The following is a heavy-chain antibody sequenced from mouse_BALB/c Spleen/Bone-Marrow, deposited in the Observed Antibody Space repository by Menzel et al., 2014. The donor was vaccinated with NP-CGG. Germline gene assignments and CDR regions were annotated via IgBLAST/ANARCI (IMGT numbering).Heavy chain of an antibody. J-gene: IGHJ2*01. CDR3: VRRVQLDY. Sequence: EVHLVESGGGLVKPGGSLKLSCAASGFAFSSYDMSWVRQTPEKRLEWVATISSGGSYTYYPDSVKGRFTISRDNARNTLYLQISSLRSEDTALYYCVRRVQLDYWGQGTTLTVSS. CDR1: GFAFSSYD. CDR2: ISSGGSYT. V-gene: IGHV5-9*02.